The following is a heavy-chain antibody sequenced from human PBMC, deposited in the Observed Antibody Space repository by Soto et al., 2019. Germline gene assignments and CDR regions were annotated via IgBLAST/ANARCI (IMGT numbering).Heavy chain of an antibody. D-gene: IGHD4-17*01. CDR3: AKDRDTYGAVYYFDS. CDR2: ISYVGNDK. CDR1: GFTFNNYG. V-gene: IGHV3-30*18. J-gene: IGHJ4*02. Sequence: GGSLRLSCAASGFTFNNYGMHWVRQAPGEGLEWVAVISYVGNDKHYSDSVKGRFTISRDNSKSTLYLQMNSLGAEDTAIYYCAKDRDTYGAVYYFDSWGPGTVVTVSS.